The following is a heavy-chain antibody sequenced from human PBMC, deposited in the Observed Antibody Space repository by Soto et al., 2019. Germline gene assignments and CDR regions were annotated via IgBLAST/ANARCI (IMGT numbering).Heavy chain of an antibody. J-gene: IGHJ6*02. V-gene: IGHV1-2*04. CDR1: GYTFTGYY. D-gene: IGHD3-10*01. Sequence: EASVKVSCKASGYTFTGYYMHWVRQAPGQGLEWMGWINPNSGGTNYAQKFQGWVTMTRDTSISTAYMELSRLRSDDTAVYYCARDFGARSWYYYGMDVWGQGTTVTVSS. CDR3: ARDFGARSWYYYGMDV. CDR2: INPNSGGT.